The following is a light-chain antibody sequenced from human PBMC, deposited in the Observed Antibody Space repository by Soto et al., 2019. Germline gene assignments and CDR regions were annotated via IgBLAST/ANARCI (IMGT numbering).Light chain of an antibody. J-gene: IGKJ1*01. V-gene: IGKV4-1*01. Sequence: DIVMTQSPDSLAVSLGERATINCKSSQSVLYSSNNKNYLAWYQQKPGQPPKLLIYWASTRESGVPDRFSGSGSGTDFTLTISSLQAEDVAVYYCQQYYRTPQTFGQGTKVELK. CDR2: WAS. CDR3: QQYYRTPQT. CDR1: QSVLYSSNNKNY.